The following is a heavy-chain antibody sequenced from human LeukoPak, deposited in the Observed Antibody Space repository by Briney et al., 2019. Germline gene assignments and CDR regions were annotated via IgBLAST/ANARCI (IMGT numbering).Heavy chain of an antibody. Sequence: GGSLRLSCAASRFTFNSYAMSWVRQAPGKGLEWVAVISYDGSNKYYADSVKGRFTISRDNSKNTLYLQMNSLRAEDTAVYYCAREMYYYDSSGYYRRDYNWFDPWGQGTLVTVSS. CDR2: ISYDGSNK. CDR3: AREMYYYDSSGYYRRDYNWFDP. V-gene: IGHV3-30-3*01. CDR1: RFTFNSYA. J-gene: IGHJ5*02. D-gene: IGHD3-22*01.